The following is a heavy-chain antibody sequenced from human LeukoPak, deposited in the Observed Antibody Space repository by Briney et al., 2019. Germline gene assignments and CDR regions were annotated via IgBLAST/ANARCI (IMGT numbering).Heavy chain of an antibody. CDR3: VVMGGITVVRGVISEEDAFDM. J-gene: IGHJ3*02. CDR1: GFTFSSYW. CDR2: INSEERDK. D-gene: IGHD3-10*01. V-gene: IGHV3-74*01. Sequence: PGGSLRLSCAASGFTFSSYWINWVRQAPGRGLVWVARINSEERDKSYADCVRGRFTISRDNAKNTLYLQMNSLRVEDTAVYYCVVMGGITVVRGVISEEDAFDMWGQGTMVTVSS.